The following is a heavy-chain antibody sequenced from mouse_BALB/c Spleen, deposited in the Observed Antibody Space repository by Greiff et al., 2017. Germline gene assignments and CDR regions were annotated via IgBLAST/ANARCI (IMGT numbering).Heavy chain of an antibody. CDR3: TRSGDYLFDY. CDR1: GYTFTSYW. CDR2: IYPSDSYT. J-gene: IGHJ2*01. D-gene: IGHD2-4*01. V-gene: IGHV1-69*02. Sequence: QVQLQQPGAELVRPGASVKLSCKASGYTFTSYWINWVKQRPGQGLEWIGNIYPSDSYTNYNQKFKDKATLTVDKSSSTAYMQLSSPTSEDSAVYYCTRSGDYLFDYWGQGTTLTVSS.